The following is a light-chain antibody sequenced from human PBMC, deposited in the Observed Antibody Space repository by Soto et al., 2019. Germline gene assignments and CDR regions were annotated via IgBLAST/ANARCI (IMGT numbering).Light chain of an antibody. J-gene: IGKJ2*01. CDR2: GVY. CDR3: QVYGSSPRYT. CDR1: QSVSAGY. Sequence: EIVLTQSPGTLSLSPGERATLTCRVSQSVSAGYLAWYQQKPGQAPRLLFYGVYNRAAGVPDRFSGSGSGTEFTLTISSLEPEDFAVYYCQVYGSSPRYTFGQGTKVEIK. V-gene: IGKV3-20*01.